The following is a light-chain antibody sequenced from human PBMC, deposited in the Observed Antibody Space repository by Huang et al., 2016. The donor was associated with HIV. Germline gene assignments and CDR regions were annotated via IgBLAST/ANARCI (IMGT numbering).Light chain of an antibody. CDR3: QQSYGALSS. Sequence: IQMTQSPTSLSASVGDRVYITCRTSQSVGTYLNWYQQKPGKAPKLLISSASTLRSGVPSRFSVGGSGTVFTLTSRGLQHDDFASYYCQQSYGALSSFGPGTRL. V-gene: IGKV1-39*01. CDR2: SAS. CDR1: QSVGTY. J-gene: IGKJ5*01.